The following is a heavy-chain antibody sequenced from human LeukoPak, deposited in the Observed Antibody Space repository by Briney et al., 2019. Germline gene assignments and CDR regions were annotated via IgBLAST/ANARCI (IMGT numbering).Heavy chain of an antibody. V-gene: IGHV4-39*07. Sequence: SETLSLTCTVSAGSISNSVYYWGWIRQAPGKGSEWIGSVYYSGRTNYNPSLKSRVTISVDTSKNQFSLKVSSMTAADTAVYYCARILIYDSSGYYTGAYYGMDVWGQGTTVTVSS. CDR2: VYYSGRT. J-gene: IGHJ6*02. D-gene: IGHD3-22*01. CDR3: ARILIYDSSGYYTGAYYGMDV. CDR1: AGSISNSVYY.